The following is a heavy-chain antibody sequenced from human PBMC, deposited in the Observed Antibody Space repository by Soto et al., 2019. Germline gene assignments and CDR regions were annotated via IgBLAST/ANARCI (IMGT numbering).Heavy chain of an antibody. CDR2: IYYSGST. CDR3: ASCGLLWFGELSPGSDY. D-gene: IGHD3-10*01. J-gene: IGHJ4*02. CDR1: GGSISSSSYY. Sequence: SETLSLTCTVSGGSISSSSYYWGWIRQPPGKGLEWIGSIYYSGSTYYNPSLKSRVTISVDTSKNQFSLKLSSVTAADTAVYYCASCGLLWFGELSPGSDYWGQGTLVTVSS. V-gene: IGHV4-39*01.